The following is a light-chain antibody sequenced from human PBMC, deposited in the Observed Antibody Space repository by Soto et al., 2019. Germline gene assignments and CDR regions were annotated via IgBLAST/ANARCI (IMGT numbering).Light chain of an antibody. V-gene: IGLV2-8*01. J-gene: IGLJ1*01. CDR1: SSDVGGYNY. CDR3: SSYAGNNNCV. Sequence: QAVVTQPPSASGSPGQSVTISCTGTSSDVGGYNYVSWYQQHPGKAPKLILYEISERPSGVPDRFSGSKSGNTASLTVSGLQAEDEADYYCSSYAGNNNCVFGTGTKPTVL. CDR2: EIS.